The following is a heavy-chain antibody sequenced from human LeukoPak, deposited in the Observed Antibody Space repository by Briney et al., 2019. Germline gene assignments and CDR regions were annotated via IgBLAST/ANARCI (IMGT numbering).Heavy chain of an antibody. J-gene: IGHJ4*02. D-gene: IGHD3-10*01. CDR3: ARDPSGLVPLLYFDY. CDR2: ISSSGSTI. CDR1: GFTFSDYY. V-gene: IGHV3-11*01. Sequence: GGSLRLSCAASGFTFSDYYMSWIRQPPGKGLEWVSYISSSGSTIYYADSVKGRFTISRDNAKNSLYLQMNSLRAEDTAVYYCARDPSGLVPLLYFDYWGQGTLVTVSS.